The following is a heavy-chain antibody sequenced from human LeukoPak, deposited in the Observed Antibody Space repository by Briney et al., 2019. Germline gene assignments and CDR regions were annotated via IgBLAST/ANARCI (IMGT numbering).Heavy chain of an antibody. CDR2: ISSSSSYI. D-gene: IGHD3-22*01. Sequence: PGGSLRLSCAASGFTFSSYSMNWVRQAPGKGLEWVSSISSSSSYIYYADSVKGRSTISRDNAKNSLYLQMNSLRAEDTAVYYCARGPIDYYYDSSGYDYWGREPWSPSPQ. CDR3: ARGPIDYYYDSSGYDY. V-gene: IGHV3-21*01. J-gene: IGHJ4*02. CDR1: GFTFSSYS.